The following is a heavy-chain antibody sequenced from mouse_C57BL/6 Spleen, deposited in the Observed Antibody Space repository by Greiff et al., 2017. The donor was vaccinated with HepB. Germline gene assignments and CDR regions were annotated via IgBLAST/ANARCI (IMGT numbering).Heavy chain of an antibody. Sequence: EVQLQQSGAELVRPGASVKLSCTASGFNIKDYYMHWVKQRPEQGLEWIGRIDPEDGDTEYAPKFQGKATMTAVTSSNTAYLQLSSLTSEDTAVYYCTPHYYGSSYRYFDVWGTGTTVTVSS. D-gene: IGHD1-1*01. CDR2: IDPEDGDT. CDR3: TPHYYGSSYRYFDV. V-gene: IGHV14-1*01. CDR1: GFNIKDYY. J-gene: IGHJ1*03.